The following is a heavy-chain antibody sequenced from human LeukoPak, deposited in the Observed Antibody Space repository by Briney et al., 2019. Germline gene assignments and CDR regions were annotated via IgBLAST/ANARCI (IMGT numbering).Heavy chain of an antibody. CDR3: ARARIAAAGPDDY. CDR1: GYTFTGYY. V-gene: IGHV1-2*02. Sequence: ASVKVSCKASGYTFTGYYMHWVRQAPGQGLEWMGWINPNSGGTNYAQKFQGRVTMTRDTSISTAYMELSRLRSDDTAVYYCARARIAAAGPDDYWGQGTLVTVSS. CDR2: INPNSGGT. D-gene: IGHD6-13*01. J-gene: IGHJ4*02.